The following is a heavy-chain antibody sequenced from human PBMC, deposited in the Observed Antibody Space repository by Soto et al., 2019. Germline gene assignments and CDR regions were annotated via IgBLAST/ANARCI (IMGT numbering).Heavy chain of an antibody. CDR2: IIPMFDIA. CDR1: GGIFSIYT. V-gene: IGHV1-69*02. J-gene: IGHJ5*02. D-gene: IGHD3-10*01. CDR3: AFFGELSSSLTKNWFDP. Sequence: ASVKVSCTDAGGIFSIYTVFWVRQAPEQGLEWMGRIIPMFDIANYAQNFQGRVTFNADTSTSTAYMELRSLRSDDTAVYYCAFFGELSSSLTKNWFDPWGQGTLVTVSS.